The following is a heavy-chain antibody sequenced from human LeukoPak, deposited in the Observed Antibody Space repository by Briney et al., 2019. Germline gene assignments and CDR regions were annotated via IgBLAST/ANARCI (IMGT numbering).Heavy chain of an antibody. J-gene: IGHJ6*04. Sequence: SETLSLTCTVSGGSISSYYWCWIRQPPGKGLEWIGYIYYSGSTNYNPSLKSRVTISVDTSKNQFSLKLSSVTAADTAVYYCARVDIVAAGPNYYYGMDVWGKGTTVTVSS. CDR2: IYYSGST. V-gene: IGHV4-59*01. CDR3: ARVDIVAAGPNYYYGMDV. D-gene: IGHD5-12*01. CDR1: GGSISSYY.